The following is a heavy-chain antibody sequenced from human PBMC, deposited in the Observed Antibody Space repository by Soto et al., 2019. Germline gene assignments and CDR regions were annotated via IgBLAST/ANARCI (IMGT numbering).Heavy chain of an antibody. D-gene: IGHD4-17*01. CDR2: INPNSGGT. Sequence: ASVKVSCKASGYTFTGYYMHWVRQAPGQGLEWMGWINPNSGGTNYAQKFQGRVTMTRDTSISTAYMELSRLRSDDTAVYYCASLDYPYYYYGMDVWRQGTTVTVSS. CDR3: ASLDYPYYYYGMDV. J-gene: IGHJ6*02. V-gene: IGHV1-2*02. CDR1: GYTFTGYY.